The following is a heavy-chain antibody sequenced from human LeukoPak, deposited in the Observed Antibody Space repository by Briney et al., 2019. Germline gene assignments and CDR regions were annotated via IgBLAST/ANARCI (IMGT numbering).Heavy chain of an antibody. Sequence: GRSLRLSCAASGFTFSSYAMHWVRQAPGKGLEWVAFIRYDGSNKYYADSVKGRFTISRDNSKNTLYLQMNSLRAEDTAVYYCAKDLNYYGSGSYFDYMDVWGKGTTVTISS. V-gene: IGHV3-30*02. D-gene: IGHD3-10*01. CDR1: GFTFSSYA. J-gene: IGHJ6*03. CDR2: IRYDGSNK. CDR3: AKDLNYYGSGSYFDYMDV.